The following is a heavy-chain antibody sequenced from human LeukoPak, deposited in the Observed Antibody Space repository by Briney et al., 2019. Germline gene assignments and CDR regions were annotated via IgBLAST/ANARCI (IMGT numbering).Heavy chain of an antibody. CDR1: GFTFSNCS. CDR2: IGGDGTT. D-gene: IGHD3-10*01. V-gene: IGHV3-23*01. Sequence: GGSLRLSCATSGFTFSNCSMSWVRQAPGKGLQWLSVIGGDGTTYYADSVKGRFTVSRDNSENTLYLQMNSLRAEDTAVYYCAKGPYGLGIYHVMDVWGQGTTVTV. CDR3: AKGPYGLGIYHVMDV. J-gene: IGHJ6*02.